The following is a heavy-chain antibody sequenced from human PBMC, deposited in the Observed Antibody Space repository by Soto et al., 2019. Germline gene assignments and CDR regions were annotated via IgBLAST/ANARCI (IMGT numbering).Heavy chain of an antibody. CDR2: IKQDGSEK. J-gene: IGHJ6*02. V-gene: IGHV3-7*05. CDR3: ARDVYCSSTSCQGYYYGLDV. D-gene: IGHD2-2*01. CDR1: GFTFSSYW. Sequence: GGSLRLSCAASGFTFSSYWMSWVRQAPGKGLEWVANIKQDGSEKYYVDSVKGRFTISRDNAKNSLYLQMNSLRAEDTAVYYCARDVYCSSTSCQGYYYGLDVWGQGTTVTVSS.